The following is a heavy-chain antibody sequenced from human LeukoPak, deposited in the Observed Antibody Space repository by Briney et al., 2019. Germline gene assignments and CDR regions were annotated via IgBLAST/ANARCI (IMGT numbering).Heavy chain of an antibody. CDR3: VRGEYSYGPLDYYYYMDV. Sequence: GGSLRLSCAASGFTFSDYTMNWVRQAQGKGLEWVSSISSSSSYIYYAASVKGRFTISRDNAKNSLSLQMKSLRAEDTAVYYCVRGEYSYGPLDYYYYMDVWGKGTTVTVSS. V-gene: IGHV3-21*01. CDR1: GFTFSDYT. J-gene: IGHJ6*03. CDR2: ISSSSSYI. D-gene: IGHD5-18*01.